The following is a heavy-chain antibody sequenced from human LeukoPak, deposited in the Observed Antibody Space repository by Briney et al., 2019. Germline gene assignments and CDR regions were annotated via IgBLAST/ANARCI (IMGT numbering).Heavy chain of an antibody. CDR2: TNHSGST. V-gene: IGHV4-34*01. CDR1: GGSFSGYY. D-gene: IGHD6-13*01. Sequence: PSETLSLTCAVYGGSFSGYYWSWIRQPPGKGLEWIGETNHSGSTNYNPSLKSRVTISVDTSKNQFSLKLSSVTAADTAVYYCARGLKQTYYYYYMDVWGKGTTVTVSS. CDR3: ARGLKQTYYYYYMDV. J-gene: IGHJ6*03.